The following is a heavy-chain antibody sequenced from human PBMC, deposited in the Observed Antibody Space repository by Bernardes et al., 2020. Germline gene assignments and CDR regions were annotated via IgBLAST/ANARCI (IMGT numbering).Heavy chain of an antibody. J-gene: IGHJ3*02. CDR3: ARTPIGTVTTRGSAFDI. CDR1: GGSFSGYY. CDR2: INHSGST. D-gene: IGHD4-17*01. Sequence: SETLSLTRAVYGGSFSGYYWSWIRQPPGKGLEWIGEINHSGSTNYNPSLKSRVTISVDTSKNQFSLKLSSVTAADTAVYYCARTPIGTVTTRGSAFDIWGQGTMVTVSS. V-gene: IGHV4-34*01.